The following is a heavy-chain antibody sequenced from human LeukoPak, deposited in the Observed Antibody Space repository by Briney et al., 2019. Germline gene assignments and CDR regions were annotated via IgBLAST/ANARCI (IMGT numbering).Heavy chain of an antibody. CDR3: ARAHTIAAAGTYYFDY. CDR1: GGTFSSYA. CDR2: IIPIFGTA. D-gene: IGHD6-13*01. J-gene: IGHJ4*02. V-gene: IGHV1-69*13. Sequence: ASVKVSCKASGGTFSSYAISWVRQAPGQGLEWMGGIIPIFGTANYAQKFQGRVTITADESTSTAYMELSSLRSEDTAVYYCARAHTIAAAGTYYFDYWGQGTLVTVSS.